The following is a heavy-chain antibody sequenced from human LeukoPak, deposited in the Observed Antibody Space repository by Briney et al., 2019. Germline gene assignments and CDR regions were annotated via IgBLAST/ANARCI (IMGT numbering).Heavy chain of an antibody. CDR3: ARVQSPYSTLDYYYMDV. J-gene: IGHJ6*03. D-gene: IGHD2-21*01. CDR1: GFTFSHYG. Sequence: GGSLRLSCAASGFTFSHYGIHWVRQAPGKGLEWVAFIQYDGTNKYYADSVKGRFTISRDNSKNTLYLQMNSLRAEDTAVYYCARVQSPYSTLDYYYMDVWGKGTTVTVSS. V-gene: IGHV3-30*02. CDR2: IQYDGTNK.